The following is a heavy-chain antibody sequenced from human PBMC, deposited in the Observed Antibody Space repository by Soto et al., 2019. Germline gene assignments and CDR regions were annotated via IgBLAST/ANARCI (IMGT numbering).Heavy chain of an antibody. D-gene: IGHD6-19*01. V-gene: IGHV1-18*04. J-gene: IGHJ4*02. Sequence: ESSVKVSCKASGYTFTSNSIGWVRQAPGQELEWMGWINVYNGNTKYAQQLQGRVTLTTDTSTNTAYMDLRSLRSDDTAVYYCAIISSAISGWLPDYWGPGTLVTVSS. CDR2: INVYNGNT. CDR1: GYTFTSNS. CDR3: AIISSAISGWLPDY.